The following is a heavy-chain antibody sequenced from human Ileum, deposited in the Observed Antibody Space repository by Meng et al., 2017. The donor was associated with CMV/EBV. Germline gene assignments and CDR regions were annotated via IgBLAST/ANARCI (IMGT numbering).Heavy chain of an antibody. V-gene: IGHV4-4*07. CDR3: ARDRFDP. Sequence: GQLQESGLGLVKPSRTLSLTCTVSGASLNDYYWSWIRQPAGKGLEWIGRIFATGTTNYNPSLKSRVTMSVDTSKNQFSLKLTSVTAADTAVYFCARDRFDPWGQGALVTVSS. CDR2: IFATGTT. J-gene: IGHJ5*02. CDR1: GASLNDYY.